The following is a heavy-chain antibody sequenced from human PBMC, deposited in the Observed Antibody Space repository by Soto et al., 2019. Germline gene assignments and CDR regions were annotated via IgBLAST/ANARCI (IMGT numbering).Heavy chain of an antibody. CDR1: GFTFNSYA. CDR2: ISGSGGST. D-gene: IGHD3-22*01. Sequence: GRFHRLSCAASGFTFNSYAMSWVRQATGKGLEWVSAISGSGGSTYYADSVKGRFTISRDNSKNTLYLQMNSLRAEDTAVYYCAKFNYDSSGYYLDYWGQGTLVTVSS. J-gene: IGHJ4*02. V-gene: IGHV3-23*01. CDR3: AKFNYDSSGYYLDY.